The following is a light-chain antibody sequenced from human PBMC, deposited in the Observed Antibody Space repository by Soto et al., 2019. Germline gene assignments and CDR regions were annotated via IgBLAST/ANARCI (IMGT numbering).Light chain of an antibody. CDR2: AAS. CDR3: QQLNSYPST. J-gene: IGKJ5*01. V-gene: IGKV1-9*01. CDR1: QGISSY. Sequence: IQLTPSPSSLSVSVGDRVTITCRASQGISSYLAWYQQKPGKAPKLLIYAASTLQGGVPSRFSGSESGTDFTLTISSLQPEDFATYYCQQLNSYPSTFGQGTRLEIK.